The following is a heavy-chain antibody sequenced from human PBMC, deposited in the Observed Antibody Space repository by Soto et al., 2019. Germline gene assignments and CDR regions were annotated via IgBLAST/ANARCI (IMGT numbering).Heavy chain of an antibody. CDR2: ISGSGGST. D-gene: IGHD3-3*01. CDR3: AKHGLLEWLNFHYYFDY. Sequence: PGGSLRLSCAASGFTFSSYAMSWVRQAPGKGLEWVSAISGSGGSTYYADSVKGRFTISRDNSKNTLYLQMNSLRAEDTAVYYCAKHGLLEWLNFHYYFDYWGQGTLVTVSS. CDR1: GFTFSSYA. V-gene: IGHV3-23*01. J-gene: IGHJ4*02.